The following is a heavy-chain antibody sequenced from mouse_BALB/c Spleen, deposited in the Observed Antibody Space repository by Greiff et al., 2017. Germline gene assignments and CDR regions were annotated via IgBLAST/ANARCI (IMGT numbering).Heavy chain of an antibody. J-gene: IGHJ4*01. V-gene: IGHV2-9*02. CDR3: ARDLYYDYDGGRGMGDY. CDR1: GFSLTSYG. D-gene: IGHD2-4*01. Sequence: QGQLKESGPGLVAPSQSLSITCTVSGFSLTSYGVHWVRQPPGKGLEWLGVIWAGGSTNYNSALMSRLSISKDNSKSQVFLKMNSLQTDDTAMYYCARDLYYDYDGGRGMGDYWGQGTSVTVSS. CDR2: IWAGGST.